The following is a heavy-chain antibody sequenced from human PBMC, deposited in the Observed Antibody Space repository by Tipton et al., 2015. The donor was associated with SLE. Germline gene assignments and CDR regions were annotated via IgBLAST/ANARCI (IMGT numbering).Heavy chain of an antibody. CDR2: LYSGGST. V-gene: IGHV3-53*05. CDR3: ARSSSGWFYDAFDI. Sequence: SLRLSCAASGFTFSSYWMSWVRQAPGKGLEWVSILYSGGSTYYTDSVKGRFTISRDNSKNTLFLQMNNLRPEDTAVYYCARSSSGWFYDAFDIWGQGTMVTVSS. J-gene: IGHJ3*02. D-gene: IGHD6-19*01. CDR1: GFTFSSYW.